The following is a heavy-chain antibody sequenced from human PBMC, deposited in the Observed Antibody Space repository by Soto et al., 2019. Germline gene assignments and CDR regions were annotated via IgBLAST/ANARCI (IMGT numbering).Heavy chain of an antibody. Sequence: WARQDIGQGLEWMGWISAYNGNTNYAQKLQGRVTMTTDTSTSTAYMELRSLRSDDTAVYYCARAENSSGWDAFAFRGHGTLVPGSS. CDR2: ISAYNGNT. D-gene: IGHD6-19*01. CDR3: ARAENSSGWDAFAF. V-gene: IGHV1-18*01. J-gene: IGHJ3*01.